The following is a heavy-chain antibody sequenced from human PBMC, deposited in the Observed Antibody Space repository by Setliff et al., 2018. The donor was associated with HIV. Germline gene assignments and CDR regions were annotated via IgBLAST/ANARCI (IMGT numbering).Heavy chain of an antibody. CDR2: INSDGSGT. CDR1: GFTFSTYW. D-gene: IGHD2-15*01. CDR3: ARVGYCSGDSCYSLPPYFDY. J-gene: IGHJ4*02. Sequence: PGGSLRLSCAASGFTFSTYWMHWVRQAPGKGLVWVSRINSDGSGTTYADSVMGRFAISRDNAQNSLSLQMNSLRAEDTALYYCARVGYCSGDSCYSLPPYFDYWGQGTLVTVSS. V-gene: IGHV3-74*01.